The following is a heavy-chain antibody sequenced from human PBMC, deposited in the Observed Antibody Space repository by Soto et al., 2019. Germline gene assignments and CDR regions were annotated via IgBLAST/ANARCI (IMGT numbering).Heavy chain of an antibody. CDR2: VYRTGST. Sequence: TLSLTCAVSGGSISTSNWWIWVRQPPGKGLEWIGEVYRTGSTNYNPSLESRLTISVDKSKNQFSLKLTSVTAADTAVYYCARARATIAAAAIFDCWGQGTLVTVSS. J-gene: IGHJ4*02. V-gene: IGHV4-4*02. D-gene: IGHD6-13*01. CDR3: ARARATIAAAAIFDC. CDR1: GGSISTSNW.